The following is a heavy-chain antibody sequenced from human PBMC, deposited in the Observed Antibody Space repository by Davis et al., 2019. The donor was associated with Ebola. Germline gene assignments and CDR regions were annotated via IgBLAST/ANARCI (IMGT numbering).Heavy chain of an antibody. D-gene: IGHD2-21*01. V-gene: IGHV3-53*01. CDR2: SSSGGST. Sequence: GESLKISCAASGFTVSSNYMSWVRQAPGKGLEWVSGISSSGGSTYYADSVKGRFTISRDNAKNSLYLQMNSLRDEDTAVYYCARDRGDLAIPFDYWGQGTLVTVSS. CDR3: ARDRGDLAIPFDY. J-gene: IGHJ4*02. CDR1: GFTVSSNY.